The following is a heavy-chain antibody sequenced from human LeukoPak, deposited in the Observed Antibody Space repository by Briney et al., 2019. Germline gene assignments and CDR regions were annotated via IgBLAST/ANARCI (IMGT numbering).Heavy chain of an antibody. Sequence: GGSLRLSCAASGFTFSDYYMSWLRQAPGKGLEWVSYISSSGSTIYYADSVKGRFTISRDNAKNSLYLQMNSLRAEDTAVYYCARDSYDFWSGYYYGMDVWGQGTTVTVSS. CDR1: GFTFSDYY. CDR2: ISSSGSTI. V-gene: IGHV3-11*01. CDR3: ARDSYDFWSGYYYGMDV. D-gene: IGHD3-3*01. J-gene: IGHJ6*02.